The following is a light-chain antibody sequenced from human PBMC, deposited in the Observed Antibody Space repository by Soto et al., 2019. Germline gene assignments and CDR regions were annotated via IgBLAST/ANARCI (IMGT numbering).Light chain of an antibody. CDR3: ISYTGRSTSYV. Sequence: QSVLTHPASVSGSPGPSITVSCTGTSSDVGFYTHVAWYQQHPGKAPKRMIYEVSSRPSGVSNRFSGSESGNTASLTISGLQAEDEADYYCISYTGRSTSYVFGSGTKVTVL. CDR1: SSDVGFYTH. J-gene: IGLJ1*01. V-gene: IGLV2-14*01. CDR2: EVS.